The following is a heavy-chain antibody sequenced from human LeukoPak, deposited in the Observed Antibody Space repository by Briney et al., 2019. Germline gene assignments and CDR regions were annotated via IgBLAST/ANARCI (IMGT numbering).Heavy chain of an antibody. J-gene: IGHJ4*02. CDR1: GFTFSSYA. D-gene: IGHD3-22*01. Sequence: GGSLRLSCAASGFTFSSYAMHWVRQAPGKGLEYVSAISSNGGSTYYANSVKGRFTISRDNSKNTLYLQMGSLRAEDMAVYYCARARYYYDSSGYYYNLFFDYWGQGTLVTVSS. CDR3: ARARYYYDSSGYYYNLFFDY. V-gene: IGHV3-64*01. CDR2: ISSNGGST.